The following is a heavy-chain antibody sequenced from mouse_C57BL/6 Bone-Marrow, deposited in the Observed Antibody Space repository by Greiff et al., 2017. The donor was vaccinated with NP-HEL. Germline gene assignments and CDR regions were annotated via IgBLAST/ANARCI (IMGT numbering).Heavy chain of an antibody. Sequence: QVQLQQPGAELVKPGASVKMSCKASGYTFTSYWITWVKQRPGQGLEWIGDIYPGSGSTNYNEKFKSKATLTVDTSSSTAYMQLSSLTSEDSAGYYCAREYYGRSDYFDDWGQGTTLTVSS. V-gene: IGHV1-55*01. CDR2: IYPGSGST. J-gene: IGHJ2*01. CDR1: GYTFTSYW. CDR3: AREYYGRSDYFDD. D-gene: IGHD1-1*01.